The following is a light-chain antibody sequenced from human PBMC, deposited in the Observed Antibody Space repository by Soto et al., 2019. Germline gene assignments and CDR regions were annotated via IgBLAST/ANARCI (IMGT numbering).Light chain of an antibody. V-gene: IGKV3-11*01. CDR3: QQRRNWPWLT. CDR1: QSVSDQ. Sequence: EIVLTQSPATLSLSPGERATLSCRTSQSVSDQLAWFQQKPGQAPRLLIYDASNRATGIPARFSGSRYGTDFTLTISSLEPEDVAVYYCQQRRNWPWLTFGGGTKVEI. CDR2: DAS. J-gene: IGKJ4*01.